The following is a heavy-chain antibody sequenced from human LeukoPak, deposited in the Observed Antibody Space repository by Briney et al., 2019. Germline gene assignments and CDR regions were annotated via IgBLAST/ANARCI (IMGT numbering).Heavy chain of an antibody. Sequence: GGTLRLSCAASGFTFNIYAMHWVRQAPGKGLEWVAVISSDGSDKYYADSVKGRFTISRDDSKNTLYLQMNCLRTEDTAVYYCARRWYFDYWGQGTLVTVSS. CDR2: ISSDGSDK. J-gene: IGHJ4*02. CDR3: ARRWYFDY. D-gene: IGHD6-13*01. CDR1: GFTFNIYA. V-gene: IGHV3-30*04.